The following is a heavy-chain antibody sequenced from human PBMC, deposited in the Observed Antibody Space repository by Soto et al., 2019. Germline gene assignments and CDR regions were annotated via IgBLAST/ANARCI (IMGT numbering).Heavy chain of an antibody. D-gene: IGHD3-10*01. J-gene: IGHJ6*03. V-gene: IGHV4-59*01. CDR1: GGSISSYY. CDR3: ARYKGSGSYQYYYYYYMDV. Sequence: PSETLSLTCTVSGGSISSYYWSWIRQPPGKGLEWIGYIYYSGSTNYNPSLKSRVTISVDTSKNQFSLKLSSVTAADTAVYYCARYKGSGSYQYYYYYYMDVWGKGTTVTVSS. CDR2: IYYSGST.